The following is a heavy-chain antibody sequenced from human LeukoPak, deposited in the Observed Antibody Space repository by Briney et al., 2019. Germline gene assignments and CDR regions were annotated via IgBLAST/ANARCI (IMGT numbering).Heavy chain of an antibody. V-gene: IGHV3-11*04. Sequence: GGSLRLSCAASGFTFSDYYMSWIRQAPGKVLVWVSYISSSGSTIYYADSVKGRFTISRDNAKNSLYLQMNSLRAEDTAVYYCARDLSLVTIFGVVIDKYFDYWGQGTLVTVSS. CDR2: ISSSGSTI. D-gene: IGHD3-3*01. J-gene: IGHJ4*02. CDR1: GFTFSDYY. CDR3: ARDLSLVTIFGVVIDKYFDY.